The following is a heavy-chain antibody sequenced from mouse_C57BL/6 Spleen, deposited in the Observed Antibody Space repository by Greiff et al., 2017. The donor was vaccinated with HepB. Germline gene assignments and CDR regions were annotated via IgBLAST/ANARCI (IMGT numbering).Heavy chain of an antibody. CDR2: IDPETGGT. CDR1: GYTFTDYE. J-gene: IGHJ4*01. V-gene: IGHV1-15*01. Sequence: VQLVESGAELVRPGASVTLSCKASGYTFTDYEMHWVKQTPVHGLEWIGAIDPETGGTAYNQKFKGKAILTADKSSSTAYMELRSLTSEDSAVYYCTRSDYAWGQGTSVTVSS. D-gene: IGHD1-1*01. CDR3: TRSDYA.